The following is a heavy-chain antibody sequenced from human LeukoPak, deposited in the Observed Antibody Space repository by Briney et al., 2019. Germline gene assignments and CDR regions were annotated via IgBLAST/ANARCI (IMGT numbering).Heavy chain of an antibody. D-gene: IGHD5-18*01. J-gene: IGHJ4*02. CDR3: ATLAGYSYGFGDY. V-gene: IGHV4-34*01. CDR1: GGSFSGYY. Sequence: SETLSLTCAVYGGSFSGYYWSWIRQPPGKGLGWIGEINHSGSTNYNPSLKSRVTISVDTSKNQFSLKLSSVTAADTAVYYCATLAGYSYGFGDYWGQGTLVTVSS. CDR2: INHSGST.